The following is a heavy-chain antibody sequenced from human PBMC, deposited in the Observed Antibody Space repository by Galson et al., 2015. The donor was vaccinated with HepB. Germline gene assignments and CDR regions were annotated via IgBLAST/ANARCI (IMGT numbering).Heavy chain of an antibody. J-gene: IGHJ1*01. CDR2: IHSGGAI. D-gene: IGHD6-19*01. CDR1: GFIVSSYF. Sequence: SLRLSCAASGFIVSSYFMSWVRQAPGKGLEWVSLIHSGGAIQYSDSVKGRFTISRDSSTNTLVLQMEDLRVDDTSVYYCARTTGSSGWSYFEFWGQGSLVTVSS. V-gene: IGHV3-53*01. CDR3: ARTTGSSGWSYFEF.